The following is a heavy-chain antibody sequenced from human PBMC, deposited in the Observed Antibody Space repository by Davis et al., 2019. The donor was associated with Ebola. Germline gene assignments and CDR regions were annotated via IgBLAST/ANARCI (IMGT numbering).Heavy chain of an antibody. D-gene: IGHD4-11*01. CDR2: IKEDGSEN. V-gene: IGHV3-7*03. Sequence: PGGSPRLSCAAPGFTFSSYWKRWVRQAPGKGLEWVDKIKEDGSENYYVDSVKGRFTISRDNAKDSLYLQMNSLRAEDTAVYYCARAGLPYASDIWGPGTMVTVSS. J-gene: IGHJ3*02. CDR3: ARAGLPYASDI. CDR1: GFTFSSYW.